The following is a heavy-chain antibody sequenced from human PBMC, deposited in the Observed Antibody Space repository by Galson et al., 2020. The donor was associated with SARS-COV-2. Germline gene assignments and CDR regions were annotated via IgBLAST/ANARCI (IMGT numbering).Heavy chain of an antibody. CDR2: INNDGTTT. CDR1: GFTFSSYW. Sequence: GESLKISCAASGFTFSSYWMYWVRQAPGKGLVWVSRINNDGTTTTYADSVKGRFTISRDNAKNTLHLQMNSLRDEDTAVYYCARGTVAPTNWFDPWGQGTLVTVSS. CDR3: ARGTVAPTNWFDP. V-gene: IGHV3-74*01. D-gene: IGHD5-12*01. J-gene: IGHJ5*02.